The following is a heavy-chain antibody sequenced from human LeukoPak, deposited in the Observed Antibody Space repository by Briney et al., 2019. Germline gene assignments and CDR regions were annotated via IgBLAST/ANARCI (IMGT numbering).Heavy chain of an antibody. J-gene: IGHJ6*02. V-gene: IGHV3-23*01. D-gene: IGHD3-10*01. Sequence: GGSLRLSCAASGFTFSSYAMSWVRQAPGKGLEWVSAISGSGGSTYYADSVKGRFTISRDNSKNTLYLQMNSLRAEDTAVYYCAREGEYGSGRLYYYYGMDVWGQGTTVTVSS. CDR2: ISGSGGST. CDR3: AREGEYGSGRLYYYYGMDV. CDR1: GFTFSSYA.